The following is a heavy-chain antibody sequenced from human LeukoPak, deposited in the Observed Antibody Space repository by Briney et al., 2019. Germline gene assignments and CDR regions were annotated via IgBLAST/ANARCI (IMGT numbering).Heavy chain of an antibody. CDR3: ARNLMVRGVTRDY. CDR2: INHSGST. D-gene: IGHD3-10*01. Sequence: SETLSLTCTVYGGPFSAYYWSWIRQPPGKGLEWIGEINHSGSTNYNPSLKSRVTISVDTSKNQFSLRLTSVTAADTAVYYCARNLMVRGVTRDYWGQGTLVTVSS. CDR1: GGPFSAYY. V-gene: IGHV4-34*01. J-gene: IGHJ4*02.